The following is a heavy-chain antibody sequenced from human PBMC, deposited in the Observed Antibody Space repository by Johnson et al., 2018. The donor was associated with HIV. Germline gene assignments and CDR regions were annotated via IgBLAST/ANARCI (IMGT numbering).Heavy chain of an antibody. J-gene: IGHJ3*02. Sequence: VQLVESGGGLVQPGGSLRLSCAASGFTFSSYDMHWVRQATGKGLEWVSAIGTAGDTYYADSVKGRFTISRDNSKNTLFLEMNSLRADDTAIYYCASGEVHIPESYYVTVSRAFDIWGQGTMVSVSS. CDR1: GFTFSSYD. D-gene: IGHD1-26*01. V-gene: IGHV3-13*01. CDR3: ASGEVHIPESYYVTVSRAFDI. CDR2: IGTAGDT.